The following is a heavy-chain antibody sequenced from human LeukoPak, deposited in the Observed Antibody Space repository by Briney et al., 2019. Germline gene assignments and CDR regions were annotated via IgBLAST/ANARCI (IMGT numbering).Heavy chain of an antibody. J-gene: IGHJ4*02. CDR2: IYYSGST. CDR1: GGSISSYY. D-gene: IGHD3-22*01. Sequence: PSETLSLTCTVSGGSISSYYWSWIRQPPGKGLEWIGYIYYSGSTNYNPSLQSRVTMSIDTSKNQFSLNLSSVTAADTAVYYCAMYDYSGWHCFTYWGQGTLVTVSS. CDR3: AMYDYSGWHCFTY. V-gene: IGHV4-59*01.